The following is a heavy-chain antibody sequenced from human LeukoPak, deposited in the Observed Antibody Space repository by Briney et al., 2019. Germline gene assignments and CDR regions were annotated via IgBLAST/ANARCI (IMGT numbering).Heavy chain of an antibody. CDR2: ISGDGGST. CDR1: GFTFDDYA. V-gene: IGHV3-43*02. J-gene: IGHJ3*02. Sequence: GGSLRLSCAASGFTFDDYAMHWVRQAPGKGLEWVSLISGDGGSTYYADSVKGRSTISRDNSKNTLYLQMSSLRAEDTAVHYCAKDPRPFDAFDIWGQGTMVTVSS. CDR3: AKDPRPFDAFDI.